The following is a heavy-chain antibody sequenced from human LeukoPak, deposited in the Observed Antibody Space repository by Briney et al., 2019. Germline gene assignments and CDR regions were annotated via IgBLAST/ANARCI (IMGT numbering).Heavy chain of an antibody. Sequence: SETLSLTCTVSGYSISSGYYWGWIRQPPAKGLEWIGSIYHSGSTYYNPSLKSRVTISVDTSKNQFSLKLSSVTAADTAVYYCARDGLWSSHFDYWGQGTLVTVSS. CDR3: ARDGLWSSHFDY. CDR2: IYHSGST. V-gene: IGHV4-38-2*02. CDR1: GYSISSGYY. J-gene: IGHJ4*02. D-gene: IGHD5-18*01.